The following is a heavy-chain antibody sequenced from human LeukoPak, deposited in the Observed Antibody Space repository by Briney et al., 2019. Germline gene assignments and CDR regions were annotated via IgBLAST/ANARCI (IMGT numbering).Heavy chain of an antibody. CDR3: AGDPGDY. CDR1: GFTFSTYW. J-gene: IGHJ4*02. Sequence: PGGSLRLSCVASGFTFSTYWMSWVRQAPGKGLEWVANINQDGSEKYYVDSVEGRFTISRDNAAYAVHLQMNSLRVEDTGVYYCAGDPGDYWGQGTLVTVSS. V-gene: IGHV3-7*01. CDR2: INQDGSEK.